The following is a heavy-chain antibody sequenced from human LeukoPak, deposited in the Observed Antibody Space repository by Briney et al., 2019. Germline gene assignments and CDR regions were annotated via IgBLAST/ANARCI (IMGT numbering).Heavy chain of an antibody. CDR3: ARTRVLRYFDWLLFDC. J-gene: IGHJ4*02. V-gene: IGHV3-23*01. D-gene: IGHD3-9*01. CDR1: GFTLSSYA. CDR2: ISGSEFTT. Sequence: GALRLSCAASGFTLSSYAMGSVRQAPGKGLEWVSAISGSEFTTYYPDSVKGRCTISRDNSKSTRYLQMNSLRAEDTAVYYCARTRVLRYFDWLLFDCWGQGSLVTLSS.